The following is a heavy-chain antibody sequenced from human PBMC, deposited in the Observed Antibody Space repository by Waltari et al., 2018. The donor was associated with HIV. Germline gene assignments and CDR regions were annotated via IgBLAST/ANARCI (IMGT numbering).Heavy chain of an antibody. Sequence: QVQLVESGGGVVQSGRSLRLSCAASGFTFSSYGMHWVRQAPGKGLEWVALIWYDGSNKYYADSVKCRFTISRDNSKNTLYLQMNSLRAEDTALYYCAREKGYSSSSPDYWGQGTLVTVSS. CDR1: GFTFSSYG. J-gene: IGHJ4*02. CDR2: IWYDGSNK. V-gene: IGHV3-33*01. D-gene: IGHD6-13*01. CDR3: AREKGYSSSSPDY.